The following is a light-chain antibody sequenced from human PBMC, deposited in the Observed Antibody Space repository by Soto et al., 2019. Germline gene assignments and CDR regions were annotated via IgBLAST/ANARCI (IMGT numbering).Light chain of an antibody. CDR2: DAS. CDR1: QSISTY. CDR3: QHGYVAPYS. Sequence: DIQMTQSPSSLSASVGNRVTITCRASQSISTYLNWYQKKPGKAPNLLIYDASRLQSGVPSRFSGSGGGTDFTLTIRSLQPEDFATYYCQHGYVAPYSFGQGTKVDIK. V-gene: IGKV1-39*01. J-gene: IGKJ2*03.